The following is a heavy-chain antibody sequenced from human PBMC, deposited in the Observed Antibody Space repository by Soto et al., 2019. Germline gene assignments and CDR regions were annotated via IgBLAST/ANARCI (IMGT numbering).Heavy chain of an antibody. J-gene: IGHJ6*02. CDR2: ISAYNGNA. Sequence: ASVKVSCKASGYTFTSYGISWVRQAPGQGLEWMGWISAYNGNANYAQKLQGRVTMTTDTSTSTAYMELRSLRSDDTAVYYCARVAIYDYYYYGMDVWGQGTTVTVSS. V-gene: IGHV1-18*04. CDR3: ARVAIYDYYYYGMDV. D-gene: IGHD5-12*01. CDR1: GYTFTSYG.